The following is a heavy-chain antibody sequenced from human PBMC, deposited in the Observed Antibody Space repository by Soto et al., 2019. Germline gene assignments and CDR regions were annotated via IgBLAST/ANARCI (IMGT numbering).Heavy chain of an antibody. CDR2: INPSDGST. V-gene: IGHV1-46*01. Sequence: GDSVQVSCTASGYSITSHYMHWVRQARGQGLEWMGIINPSDGSTKYAQKFQGRVSMTGDTSASTVYMELSSLRSEDTAVYFCLRAYVRSRPIDYXG. CDR1: GYSITSHY. CDR3: LRAYVRSRPIDY. D-gene: IGHD3-10*02. J-gene: IGHJ4*01.